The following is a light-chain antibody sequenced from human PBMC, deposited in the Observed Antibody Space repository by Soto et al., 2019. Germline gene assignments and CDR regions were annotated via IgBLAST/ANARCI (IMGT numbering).Light chain of an antibody. Sequence: QSVLTQPPSATGTPGQRVTISCSGTISNIGSNSVNWYQQLPGTAPSLLIYSNNQRASGVSGRFSGSKSGTSASLAISGLRSEDESDYYCCSYAGSYTFVFGIGTKVTVL. V-gene: IGLV1-44*01. CDR3: CSYAGSYTFV. CDR1: ISNIGSNS. J-gene: IGLJ1*01. CDR2: SNN.